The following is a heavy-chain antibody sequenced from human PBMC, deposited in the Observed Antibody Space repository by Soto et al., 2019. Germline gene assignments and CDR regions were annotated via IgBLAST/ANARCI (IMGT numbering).Heavy chain of an antibody. V-gene: IGHV2-5*02. J-gene: IGHJ5*02. CDR1: GFSLSTSGVG. CDR3: ARALRFIAAADWFDP. CDR2: IYWDDDK. D-gene: IGHD6-13*01. Sequence: QITLKESGPTLVKPTQTLTLTCTFSGFSLSTSGVGVGWIRQPPGKALEWLALIYWDDDKRYSPSLKSRLTSPQATSKNQVLLTMTNMDPVDTATYYCARALRFIAAADWFDPWGQGTLVTVSS.